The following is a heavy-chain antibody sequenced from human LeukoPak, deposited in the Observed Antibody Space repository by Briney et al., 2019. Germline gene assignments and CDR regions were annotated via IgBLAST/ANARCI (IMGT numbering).Heavy chain of an antibody. D-gene: IGHD4-23*01. J-gene: IGHJ6*03. CDR2: INPSGGST. CDR1: GYTFTSYY. CDR3: ARKHRDYGGNVYYYYYMDV. V-gene: IGHV1-46*01. Sequence: ASVKVSCKASGYTFTSYYMHWVRQAPGQGLEWMGIINPSGGSTSYAQKFQGRVTMTRDMSTSTVYMELSSLRAEDTAVYYCARKHRDYGGNVYYYYYMDVWGKGTTVTVSS.